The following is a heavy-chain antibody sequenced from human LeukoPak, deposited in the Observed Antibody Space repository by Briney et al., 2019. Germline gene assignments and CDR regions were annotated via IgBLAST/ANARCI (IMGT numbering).Heavy chain of an antibody. D-gene: IGHD5-12*01. CDR3: ATHSGYDRASDY. V-gene: IGHV4-31*03. CDR1: GGSVSSGSYY. Sequence: SETLSLTCSVSGGSVSSGSYYWSWIRQHPGKGLEWIGYIYYSGSTYYNPSLKSRVTISVDTSKNQFSLKLSSVTAADTAVYYCATHSGYDRASDYWGQGTLVTVSS. J-gene: IGHJ4*02. CDR2: IYYSGST.